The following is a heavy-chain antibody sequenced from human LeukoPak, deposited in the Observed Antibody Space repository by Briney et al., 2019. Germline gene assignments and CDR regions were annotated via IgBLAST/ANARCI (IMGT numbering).Heavy chain of an antibody. CDR2: IIPIFGTA. Sequence: GASVKVSCKASGYTFTSYAISWVRQAPGQGLEWMGGIIPIFGTANYAQKFQGRVTITADESTSTAYMELSSLRSEDTAVYYCATGIAAAGPPYYYGMDVWGQGTTVTVSS. V-gene: IGHV1-69*13. CDR1: GYTFTSYA. J-gene: IGHJ6*02. D-gene: IGHD6-13*01. CDR3: ATGIAAAGPPYYYGMDV.